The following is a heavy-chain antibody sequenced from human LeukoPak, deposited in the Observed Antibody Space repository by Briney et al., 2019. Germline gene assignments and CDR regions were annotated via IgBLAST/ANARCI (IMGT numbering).Heavy chain of an antibody. D-gene: IGHD2-2*01. Sequence: GGSLRLSCAASGFTFSSYGMHWVRQAPGKGLEWVAVISYDGSNKYYADSVKGRFTISRDNSKNTLYLQMNSLRAEDTAVYYCEALRDEYQYYGMDVWGQGTTVTVSS. CDR3: EALRDEYQYYGMDV. CDR1: GFTFSSYG. CDR2: ISYDGSNK. V-gene: IGHV3-30*03. J-gene: IGHJ6*02.